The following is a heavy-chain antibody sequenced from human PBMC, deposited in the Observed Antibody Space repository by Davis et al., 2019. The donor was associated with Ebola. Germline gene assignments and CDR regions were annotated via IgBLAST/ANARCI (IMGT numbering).Heavy chain of an antibody. Sequence: ASVKVSCKASGYTFTGYYMHWVRQAPGQGLEWMGWINPNSGGTNYAQKFQGRVTMTRDTSISTAYMELSRLRSDDTAVYYCARVLKYDYVWGTATDYFDYWGQGTLVTVSS. CDR1: GYTFTGYY. V-gene: IGHV1-2*02. D-gene: IGHD3-16*01. CDR3: ARVLKYDYVWGTATDYFDY. J-gene: IGHJ4*02. CDR2: INPNSGGT.